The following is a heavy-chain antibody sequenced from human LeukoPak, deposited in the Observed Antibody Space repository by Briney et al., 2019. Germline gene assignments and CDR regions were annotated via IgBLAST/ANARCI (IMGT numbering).Heavy chain of an antibody. D-gene: IGHD3-9*01. Sequence: GGSLRLSCAVSGFAFRSYGMSWVRQAPGKGLEWVSAISGIGDSTYYADSVKGRFAISRDNSKNTLYLQVNSLRAEDTAVYYCAKNRGVLRNFDCYDYWGQGTLVTVSS. CDR1: GFAFRSYG. CDR2: ISGIGDST. V-gene: IGHV3-23*01. CDR3: AKNRGVLRNFDCYDY. J-gene: IGHJ4*02.